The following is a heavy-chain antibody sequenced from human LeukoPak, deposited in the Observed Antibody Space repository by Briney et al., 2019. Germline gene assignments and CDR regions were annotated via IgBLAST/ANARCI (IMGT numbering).Heavy chain of an antibody. V-gene: IGHV1-2*02. CDR1: GYTFTGYY. CDR2: INPNSGGT. CDR3: ARNHYYGSGSDFDY. Sequence: ASVKVSCKASGYTFTGYYMHWVRQAPGQGLEWRGWINPNSGGTNYAQKFQGRVTMTRDTSISTAYMELSRLRSDDTAVYYCARNHYYGSGSDFDYWGQGTLVTVSS. J-gene: IGHJ4*02. D-gene: IGHD3-10*01.